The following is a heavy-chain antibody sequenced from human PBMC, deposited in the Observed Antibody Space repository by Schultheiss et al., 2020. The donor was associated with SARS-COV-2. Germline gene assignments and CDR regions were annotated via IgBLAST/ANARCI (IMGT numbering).Heavy chain of an antibody. J-gene: IGHJ4*02. V-gene: IGHV4-4*02. Sequence: SETLSLTCAVSGGSISSSNWWSWVRQPPGKGLEWIGEINHSGSTNYNPSLKSRVTISVDTSKNQFSLKLSSVTAADTAVYYCASGITIFGVDSWGQGTLVTVSS. CDR2: INHSGST. D-gene: IGHD3-3*01. CDR1: GGSISSSNW. CDR3: ASGITIFGVDS.